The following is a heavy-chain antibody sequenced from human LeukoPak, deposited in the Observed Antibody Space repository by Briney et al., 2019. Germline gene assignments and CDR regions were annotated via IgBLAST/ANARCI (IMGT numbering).Heavy chain of an antibody. Sequence: SGTLSLTCAVSGGSISSNNWWSWIRQPPGKGLEWIGYIYYSGSTNYNPSLKSRVTISVDTSKNQFSLKLSSVTAADTAVYYCARAFYPGYYSYMAVWGKGTTVTVSS. J-gene: IGHJ6*03. CDR3: ARAFYPGYYSYMAV. D-gene: IGHD3-3*02. CDR2: IYYSGST. V-gene: IGHV4-4*02. CDR1: GGSISSNNW.